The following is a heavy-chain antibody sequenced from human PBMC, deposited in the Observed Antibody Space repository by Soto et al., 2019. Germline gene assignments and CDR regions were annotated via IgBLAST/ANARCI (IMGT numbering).Heavy chain of an antibody. CDR3: ARDTSRGSDWARYLDL. J-gene: IGHJ2*01. Sequence: EVQLVESGGVLVQPGGSLRLSCAASGFTFSNYAMDWVRQAPGKGLEWVSYISASSSNIRYADSVKGRFTISRDNAKSSVYPQMNSLRADDSAVYYCARDTSRGSDWARYLDLWGRGTLVTVSS. V-gene: IGHV3-48*01. CDR2: ISASSSNI. D-gene: IGHD1-26*01. CDR1: GFTFSNYA.